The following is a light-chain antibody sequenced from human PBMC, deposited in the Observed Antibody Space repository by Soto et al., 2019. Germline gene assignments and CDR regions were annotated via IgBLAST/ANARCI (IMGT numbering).Light chain of an antibody. V-gene: IGKV3-20*01. CDR3: HQYDSWT. CDR2: GAS. CDR1: QSFNSIY. Sequence: IVLTQSPAILSLSPGERATLSCRASQSFNSIYLAWYQQKPGQAPRLLIYGASSRATGIPDRFSGSGSGTDFTLTISRLEPEDFAVYYCHQYDSWTFGQGTKVDIK. J-gene: IGKJ1*01.